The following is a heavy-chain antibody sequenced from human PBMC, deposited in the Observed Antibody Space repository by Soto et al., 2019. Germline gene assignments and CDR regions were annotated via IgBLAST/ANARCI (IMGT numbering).Heavy chain of an antibody. Sequence: SETLSITCTVSGGSISSTSYYWGWIRPAPGRGLEWIGSVSYSGSTYYNLSLKSRVTISVDTSKNQFSLKLSSVAAADTAVYYCARQGSYSSGRPGYFDYWGQGTLVTVS. V-gene: IGHV4-39*01. CDR3: ARQGSYSSGRPGYFDY. CDR2: VSYSGST. D-gene: IGHD6-19*01. CDR1: GGSISSTSYY. J-gene: IGHJ4*02.